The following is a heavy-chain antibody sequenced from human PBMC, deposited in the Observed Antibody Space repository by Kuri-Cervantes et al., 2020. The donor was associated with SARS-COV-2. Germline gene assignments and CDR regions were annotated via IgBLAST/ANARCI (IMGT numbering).Heavy chain of an antibody. CDR2: ISSSSSTI. CDR1: GFTFSSYS. V-gene: IGHV3-48*02. J-gene: IGHJ4*02. Sequence: GGSLRLSCAASGFTFSSYSMNWVRQAPGKGLEWVSYISSSSSTIYYADSVKGRFTISRDNAKNSLYLQMTSLRDEDTAVYYCAKDPLHYDSYDFWSGYYTGYFDYWGQGTLVTVSS. D-gene: IGHD3-3*01. CDR3: AKDPLHYDSYDFWSGYYTGYFDY.